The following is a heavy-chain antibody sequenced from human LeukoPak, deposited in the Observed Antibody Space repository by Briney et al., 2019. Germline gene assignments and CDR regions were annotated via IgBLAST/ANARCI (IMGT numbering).Heavy chain of an antibody. Sequence: PGGSLRLSCAASGFTFSDYNMNWVRQAPGKGLEWVSYITDNGNTIHYADSVKGRFTISRDNAKNSLYLQMNSLRAEDTAVYYCARSIGLTGGGVDVWGQGTTVTVSS. CDR3: ARSIGLTGGGVDV. J-gene: IGHJ6*02. CDR1: GFTFSDYN. CDR2: ITDNGNTI. V-gene: IGHV3-11*01. D-gene: IGHD3-9*01.